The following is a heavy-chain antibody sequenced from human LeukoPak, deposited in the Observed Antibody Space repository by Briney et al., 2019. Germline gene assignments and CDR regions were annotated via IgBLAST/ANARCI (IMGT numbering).Heavy chain of an antibody. J-gene: IGHJ5*02. V-gene: IGHV1-69*13. Sequence: GASVKVSCKASGYAFTRHYMHWVRQAPGQGLEWMGGIIPIFGTANYAQKFQGRVTITADESTSTAYMELSSLRSEDTAVYYCARVPRYVVANWFDPWGQGTLVTVSS. D-gene: IGHD2-21*01. CDR2: IIPIFGTA. CDR3: ARVPRYVVANWFDP. CDR1: GYAFTRHY.